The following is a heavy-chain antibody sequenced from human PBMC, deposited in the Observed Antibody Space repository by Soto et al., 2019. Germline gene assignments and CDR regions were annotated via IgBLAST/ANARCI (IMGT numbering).Heavy chain of an antibody. CDR3: AREIGTGGYCSGGSCYPYYYYGMDV. Sequence: EVQLVESGGGLIQPGGSLRLSCAASGFTVSSNYMSWVRQAPGKGLEWVSVIYSGGSTYYADSVKGRFTISRDNSKNTLYPQMNSLRAEDTAVYYCAREIGTGGYCSGGSCYPYYYYGMDVWGQGTTVTVSS. V-gene: IGHV3-53*01. D-gene: IGHD2-15*01. J-gene: IGHJ6*02. CDR1: GFTVSSNY. CDR2: IYSGGST.